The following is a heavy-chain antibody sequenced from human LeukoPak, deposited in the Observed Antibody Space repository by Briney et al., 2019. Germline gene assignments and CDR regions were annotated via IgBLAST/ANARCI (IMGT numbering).Heavy chain of an antibody. CDR1: GGSFSGYY. CDR3: ARAVGYYDSSGSYTDYFDY. J-gene: IGHJ4*02. Sequence: SETLSLTCAVYGGSFSGYYWSWIRQPPGKGLEWIGEINHSGSTNYNPSLKSRVTISVDTSRNQFSLKLSSVTAADTAVYYCARAVGYYDSSGSYTDYFDYWGQGTLVTVSS. V-gene: IGHV4-34*01. D-gene: IGHD3-22*01. CDR2: INHSGST.